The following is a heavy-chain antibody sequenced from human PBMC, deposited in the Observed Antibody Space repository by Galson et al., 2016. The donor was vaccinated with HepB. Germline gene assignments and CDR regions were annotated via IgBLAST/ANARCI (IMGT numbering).Heavy chain of an antibody. D-gene: IGHD2-15*01. J-gene: IGHJ3*02. V-gene: IGHV3-30-3*01. CDR1: GFTFFTYA. CDR3: ARDLLSGGNCFDPGWGDAFDI. Sequence: SLRLSCAASGFTFFTYAIHWVRQAPGKGLEWVAVISYDGDKKFYADSVKGRFPISRDNSQNKVYLQMNTLRVDDTAVYYCARDLLSGGNCFDPGWGDAFDIWGLGTTVKVSS. CDR2: ISYDGDKK.